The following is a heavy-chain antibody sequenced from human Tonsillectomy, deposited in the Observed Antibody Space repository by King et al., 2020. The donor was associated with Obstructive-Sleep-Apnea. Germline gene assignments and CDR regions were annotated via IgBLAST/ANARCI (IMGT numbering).Heavy chain of an antibody. CDR3: AKDLNYGGNSDWYFDL. D-gene: IGHD4-23*01. V-gene: IGHV3-23*04. J-gene: IGHJ2*01. CDR2: ISGGGGST. Sequence: VQLVESGGGLVQPGGSLRLSCAASGFTFSSYAMSWVRQAPGKGLEWVSTISGGGGSTYYADSVKGRFTISRDNSKNTLYLQMNSLRAEDTAGYYCAKDLNYGGNSDWYFDLWGRGTLVTVSS. CDR1: GFTFSSYA.